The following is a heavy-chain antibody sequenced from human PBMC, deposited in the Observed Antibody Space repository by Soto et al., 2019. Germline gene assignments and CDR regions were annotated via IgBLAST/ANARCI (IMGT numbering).Heavy chain of an antibody. Sequence: VQLVESGGGLVQPGGSLRLSCAASGCTFSSYAMSWVRQAPGKGLEWVSAISGSGGSTYYADSVKGRFTISRDNSKNPLYLQMNSLGAEGTAVNYWAKGGAGGGGAFDIWGQGTMVIVSS. J-gene: IGHJ3*02. CDR2: ISGSGGST. V-gene: IGHV3-23*04. CDR1: GCTFSSYA. CDR3: AKGGAGGGGAFDI. D-gene: IGHD3-16*01.